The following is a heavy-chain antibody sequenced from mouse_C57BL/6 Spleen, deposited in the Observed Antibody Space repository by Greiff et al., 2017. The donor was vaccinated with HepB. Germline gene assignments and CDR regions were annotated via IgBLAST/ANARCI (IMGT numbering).Heavy chain of an antibody. Sequence: QVQLQQSGAELVKPGASVKISCKASGYAFSSYWMNWVKQRPGKGLEWIGQIYPGDGDTNYNGKFKGKATLTADKSSSTAYMQLSSPTSEDSAVYFCARERDYGSSAWFAYWGQGTLVTVSA. V-gene: IGHV1-80*01. J-gene: IGHJ3*01. CDR2: IYPGDGDT. CDR3: ARERDYGSSAWFAY. CDR1: GYAFSSYW. D-gene: IGHD1-1*01.